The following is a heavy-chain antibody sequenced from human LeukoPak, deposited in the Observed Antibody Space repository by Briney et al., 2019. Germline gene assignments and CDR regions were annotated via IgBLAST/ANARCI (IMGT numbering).Heavy chain of an antibody. J-gene: IGHJ5*02. D-gene: IGHD3-10*01. V-gene: IGHV4-39*01. CDR3: ARNRYYYGSGNYGVPNWFEP. CDR1: GFTFSSYA. Sequence: GSLRLSCAASGFTFSSYAMGWVRQPPGKGLEWIGTINYSGSTYYSPSLKSRVTISVDTSKNQFSLKLSSVTAADTAMYYCARNRYYYGSGNYGVPNWFEPWGQGTLVTVSS. CDR2: INYSGST.